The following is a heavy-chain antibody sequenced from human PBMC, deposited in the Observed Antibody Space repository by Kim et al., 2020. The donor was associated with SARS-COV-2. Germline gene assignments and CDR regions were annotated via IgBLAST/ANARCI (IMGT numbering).Heavy chain of an antibody. D-gene: IGHD6-19*01. CDR2: MYDGGTT. CDR1: GGTMSSYY. V-gene: IGHV4-59*01. CDR3: ATDLRAVAGTCVGYFDP. J-gene: IGHJ5*02. Sequence: SETLSLTCSVSGGTMSSYYWTWIRQPPGKGLEWVGNMYDGGTTNYNPSLKSRVTISIDTSKNQFSLKLTTVTAADTATYYCATDLRAVAGTCVGYFDPWG.